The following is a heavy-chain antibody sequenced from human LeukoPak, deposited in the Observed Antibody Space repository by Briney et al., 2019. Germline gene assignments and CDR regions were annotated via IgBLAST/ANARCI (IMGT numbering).Heavy chain of an antibody. CDR3: AREDSSGCIQSARDY. V-gene: IGHV3-20*04. CDR1: GFAFENHA. CDR2: INWNAGST. D-gene: IGHD3-22*01. J-gene: IGHJ4*02. Sequence: GGSLRLSCAGSGFAFENHAMSWVRQAPGKGLGWVSAINWNAGSTGYADSVKGRFTISRDNAKSTLYLQMNSLRAEDTALYYCAREDSSGCIQSARDYWGQGTLVTVSS.